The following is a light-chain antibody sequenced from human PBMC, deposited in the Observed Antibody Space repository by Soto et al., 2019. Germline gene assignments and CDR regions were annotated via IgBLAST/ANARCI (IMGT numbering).Light chain of an antibody. CDR1: SSDVGGYNY. Sequence: QSALTQPASVSGSPGQSITISCTGTSSDVGGYNYVSWYQQHPGKAPKLMIYEVNNRPSGISNRFSGSKSGNTASLTIPALQAEDEADYYCNSYTSSTTYVFGTGTKV. J-gene: IGLJ1*01. V-gene: IGLV2-14*01. CDR3: NSYTSSTTYV. CDR2: EVN.